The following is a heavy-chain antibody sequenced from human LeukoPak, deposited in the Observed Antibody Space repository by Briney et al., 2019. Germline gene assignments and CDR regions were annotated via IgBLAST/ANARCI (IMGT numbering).Heavy chain of an antibody. V-gene: IGHV3-53*01. J-gene: IGHJ4*02. D-gene: IGHD1-26*01. CDR1: GFTVSSNH. CDR3: ARRGIVGAHFDY. Sequence: GGSLRLSCAASGFTVSSNHMSWVRQAPGKGLEWVSVIYSGDYTYYADSVKGRFTISRDNSKNTLYLQMNSLRAEDTAVYYCARRGIVGAHFDYWGQGTLVTVSS. CDR2: IYSGDYT.